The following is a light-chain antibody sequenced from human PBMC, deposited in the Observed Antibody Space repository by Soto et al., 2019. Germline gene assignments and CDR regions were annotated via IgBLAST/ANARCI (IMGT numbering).Light chain of an antibody. Sequence: EIVLTQSPGTLSLSPGERATISCRASQSVSNNYLAWYQQKPGQAPRLLIYAASNRASGIPDRFGGSGSGTDLTLTVSRLDPEDFAVYYCQQYGSAPWTFGQGTKVEI. V-gene: IGKV3-20*01. CDR1: QSVSNNY. J-gene: IGKJ1*01. CDR3: QQYGSAPWT. CDR2: AAS.